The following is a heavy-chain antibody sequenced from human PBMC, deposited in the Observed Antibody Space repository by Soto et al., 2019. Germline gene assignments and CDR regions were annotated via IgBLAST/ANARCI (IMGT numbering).Heavy chain of an antibody. D-gene: IGHD6-25*01. Sequence: GGSLRLSCAASGFTFSDYYMSWIRQAPGKGLDWISYITSSSSYTNYADSVKGRFTISRDNAKNSLYLQMNSLRAEDTAVYYCARLSSSDWHHFDYWGQGTLVTVSS. CDR2: ITSSSSYT. CDR3: ARLSSSDWHHFDY. CDR1: GFTFSDYY. J-gene: IGHJ4*02. V-gene: IGHV3-11*03.